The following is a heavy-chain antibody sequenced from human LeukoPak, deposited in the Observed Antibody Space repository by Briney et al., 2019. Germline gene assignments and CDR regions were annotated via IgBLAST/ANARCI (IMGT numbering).Heavy chain of an antibody. CDR1: GGSFSGYY. CDR2: INHSGST. J-gene: IGHJ5*02. D-gene: IGHD3-9*01. CDR3: ARGREDWNWFDP. Sequence: SETLSLTCAVYGGSFSGYYWSWIRQPPGKGLEWIGEINHSGSTKYNPSLKSRVTISVDTSKNQFSLKLSSVTAADTAVYYCARGREDWNWFDPWGQGTLVTVSS. V-gene: IGHV4-34*01.